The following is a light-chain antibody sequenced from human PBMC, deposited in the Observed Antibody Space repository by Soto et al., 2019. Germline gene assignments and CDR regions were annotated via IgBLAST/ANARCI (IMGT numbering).Light chain of an antibody. CDR2: AAS. J-gene: IGKJ3*01. CDR3: QQSYSTPFT. Sequence: DIQMTQSPSSLSASVGDRVTITCRASQSISNYLNWYQQKPGKAPKLLIYAASSLQSGVPSRFSGSGSGTYLTLTVSSLQPEDFATYYCQQSYSTPFTFGPGTKVDIK. CDR1: QSISNY. V-gene: IGKV1-39*01.